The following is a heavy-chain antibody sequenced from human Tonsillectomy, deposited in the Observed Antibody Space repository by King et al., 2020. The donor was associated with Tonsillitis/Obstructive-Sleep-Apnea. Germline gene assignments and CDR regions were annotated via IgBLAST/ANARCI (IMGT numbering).Heavy chain of an antibody. J-gene: IGHJ6*03. CDR3: ARDLGGSVLYYYYYYLDV. CDR2: ISSSGNTI. D-gene: IGHD4-23*01. V-gene: IGHV3-11*01. Sequence: VQLVESGGGLVKPGGSLRLSCAASGFTFSDYYMSWIRQAPGKGLEWVAYISSSGNTIYYADSVKGRFTISRDNAKNSLYLQMNSLRADDTAVYYCARDLGGSVLYYYYYYLDVWGKGTTVTVSS. CDR1: GFTFSDYY.